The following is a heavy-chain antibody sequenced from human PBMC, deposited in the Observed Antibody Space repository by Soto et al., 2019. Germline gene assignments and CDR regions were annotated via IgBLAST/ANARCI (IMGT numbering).Heavy chain of an antibody. CDR1: GYTFTSYY. V-gene: IGHV1-46*01. J-gene: IGHJ5*01. D-gene: IGHD5-18*01. CDR3: ARGGSNTAMLTFFDY. Sequence: GASVKVSCKASGYTFTSYYMHWVRQAPGQGLEWMGIINPSGGSTSYAQKFQGRATMTRDTSTSTVYMELSSLRSEDTAVYYCARGGSNTAMLTFFDYWCQGTLVTVSS. CDR2: INPSGGST.